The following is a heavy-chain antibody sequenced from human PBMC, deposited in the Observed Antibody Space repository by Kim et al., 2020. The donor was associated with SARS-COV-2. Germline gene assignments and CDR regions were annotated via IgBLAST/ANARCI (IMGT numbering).Heavy chain of an antibody. D-gene: IGHD3-10*01. Sequence: GGSLRLSCAASGFTFSSYAMSWVRQAPGKGLEWVSAISGSGGSTYYADSVKGRFTISRDNSKNTLYLQMNSLRAEDTAVYYCAKSSSYYYGSGSYYRGWFDPWGQGTLVTVSS. CDR1: GFTFSSYA. J-gene: IGHJ5*02. CDR3: AKSSSYYYGSGSYYRGWFDP. CDR2: ISGSGGST. V-gene: IGHV3-23*01.